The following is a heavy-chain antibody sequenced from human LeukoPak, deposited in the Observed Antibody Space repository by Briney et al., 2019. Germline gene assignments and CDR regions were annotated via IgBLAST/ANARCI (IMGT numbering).Heavy chain of an antibody. CDR2: ISAYNGNT. D-gene: IGHD3-3*01. CDR3: ARVARGLRFLEWFYYGMDV. J-gene: IGHJ6*02. Sequence: ASVKVSCKASGYTFTSYGISWVRQAPGQGLEWMGWISAYNGNTNYAQKLQGRVTMTTDTSTSTAYMELSRLRSDDTAVYYCARVARGLRFLEWFYYGMDVWGQGTTVTVSS. V-gene: IGHV1-18*01. CDR1: GYTFTSYG.